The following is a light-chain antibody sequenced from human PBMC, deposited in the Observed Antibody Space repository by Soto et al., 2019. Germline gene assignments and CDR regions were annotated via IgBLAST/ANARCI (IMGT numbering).Light chain of an antibody. V-gene: IGLV2-14*01. CDR1: SSDVGSYTY. J-gene: IGLJ2*01. CDR2: GVH. CDR3: SSYRGDSTEV. Sequence: QSALTQPASVSGSPGQSITISCTGTSSDVGSYTYVSWFQQHPGKAPKLIIYGVHNRPSGVSDRFSGSKSGNTASLTISGLQAADEADYYCSSYRGDSTEVFGGGTKLTVL.